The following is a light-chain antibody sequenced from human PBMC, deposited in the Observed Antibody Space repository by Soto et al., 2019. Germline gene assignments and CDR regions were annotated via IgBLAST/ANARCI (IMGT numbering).Light chain of an antibody. CDR1: SSDVGGYNY. CDR3: SSYTSSSTYV. CDR2: EVN. Sequence: QSVLTQPASVSGSPGQSITISCTGTSSDVGGYNYISWSQQHPGKAPKLMIYEVNDRPSGVSNRFSGSKSGNTASLTISGLQAEDEADYYCSSYTSSSTYVFGTGTKVTVL. V-gene: IGLV2-14*01. J-gene: IGLJ1*01.